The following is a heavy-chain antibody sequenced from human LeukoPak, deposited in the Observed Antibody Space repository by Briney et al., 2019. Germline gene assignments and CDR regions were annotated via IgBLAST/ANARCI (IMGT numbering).Heavy chain of an antibody. CDR3: ARCGSYLNYYYMDV. J-gene: IGHJ6*03. Sequence: GGSLRLSCAASGFTFSSYSMNWVRQAPGKGLEWVSYISSSSSTIYYADSVKGRFTISRDNAKNSLYLQMNSLRAEDTDVYYCARCGSYLNYYYMDVWGKGTTVTVSS. CDR2: ISSSSSTI. V-gene: IGHV3-48*01. D-gene: IGHD1-26*01. CDR1: GFTFSSYS.